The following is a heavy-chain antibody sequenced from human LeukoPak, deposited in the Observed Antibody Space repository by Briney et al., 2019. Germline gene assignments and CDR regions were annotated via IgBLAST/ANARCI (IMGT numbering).Heavy chain of an antibody. Sequence: GGSLRLSCAASGFTFSDYYMSWIRQAPGKGLEWVSYISSSGSTIYYADSVKGRFTISRDNAKNSLYLQMNSLRAEDTAVYYCARDFRTYYDILTGPNNYCYYYMDVWGKGTTVTVSS. V-gene: IGHV3-11*01. D-gene: IGHD3-9*01. CDR1: GFTFSDYY. CDR3: ARDFRTYYDILTGPNNYCYYYMDV. J-gene: IGHJ6*03. CDR2: ISSSGSTI.